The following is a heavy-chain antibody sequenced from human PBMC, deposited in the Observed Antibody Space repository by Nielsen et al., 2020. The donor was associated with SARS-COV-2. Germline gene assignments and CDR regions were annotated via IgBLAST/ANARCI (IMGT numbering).Heavy chain of an antibody. D-gene: IGHD4-17*01. CDR2: IKSKTDGGTT. CDR1: GFTFSNAW. Sequence: GGSLRLSCAASGFTFSNAWMSWVRQAPGKGLEWVGRIKSKTDGGTTDYAAPVKGRFTISRDDSKNTLYLQMNSLKTEDTAVYYCTTDPYGDYSYYYYYYGMDVWGQGTTVTVSS. V-gene: IGHV3-15*01. J-gene: IGHJ6*02. CDR3: TTDPYGDYSYYYYYYGMDV.